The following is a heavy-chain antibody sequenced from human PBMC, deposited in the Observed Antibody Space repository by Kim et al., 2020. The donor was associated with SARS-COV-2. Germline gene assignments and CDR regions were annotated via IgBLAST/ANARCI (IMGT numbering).Heavy chain of an antibody. D-gene: IGHD6-6*01. Sequence: KFQGRVTITADESTSTAYMELSSLRSEDTAVYYCASPAARNTYYYYGMDVWGQGTTVTVSS. V-gene: IGHV1-69*01. J-gene: IGHJ6*02. CDR3: ASPAARNTYYYYGMDV.